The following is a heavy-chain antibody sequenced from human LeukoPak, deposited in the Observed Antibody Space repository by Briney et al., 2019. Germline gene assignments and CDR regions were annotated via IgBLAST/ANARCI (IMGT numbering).Heavy chain of an antibody. CDR3: ASLGVAENDAFDI. Sequence: SQTLSLTCAISGDSVSSNSAAWNWIRQSPSRGLEWLGRTYYRSKWYNDYAVSVKSRITINPDTSQIQFSLQLNSVTPEDTAVYYCASLGVAENDAFDIWGQGTMVTVSS. CDR1: GDSVSSNSAA. J-gene: IGHJ3*02. CDR2: TYYRSKWYN. V-gene: IGHV6-1*01. D-gene: IGHD3-10*01.